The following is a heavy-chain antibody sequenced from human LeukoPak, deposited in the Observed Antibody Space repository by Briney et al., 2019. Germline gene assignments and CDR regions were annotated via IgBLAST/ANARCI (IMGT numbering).Heavy chain of an antibody. D-gene: IGHD2-2*01. V-gene: IGHV3-33*01. J-gene: IGHJ3*02. CDR1: GFTFSSYG. Sequence: GRSLRLSCAASGFTFSSYGMHWVRQAPGKGLEWVAVIWYDGSNKYYADSVKGRFTISRENSKKTLYLQMNSLRAEDTAVYYCARGREYCSSTSCRDAFDIWGLGTMVTVSS. CDR3: ARGREYCSSTSCRDAFDI. CDR2: IWYDGSNK.